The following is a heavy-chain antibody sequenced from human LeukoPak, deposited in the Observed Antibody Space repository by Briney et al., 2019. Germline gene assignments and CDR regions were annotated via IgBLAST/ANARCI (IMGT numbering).Heavy chain of an antibody. D-gene: IGHD1-1*01. CDR2: ISGSGGST. CDR1: GGTFSSYA. CDR3: ARLGLEVGGPNWFDP. Sequence: GASVKVSCKASGGTFSSYAMSWVRQAPGKGLEWVSAISGSGGSTYYADSVKGRFTISRDNSKNTLYLQMDSLRAEDTAVYYCARLGLEVGGPNWFDPWGQGTLVTVSS. V-gene: IGHV3-23*01. J-gene: IGHJ5*02.